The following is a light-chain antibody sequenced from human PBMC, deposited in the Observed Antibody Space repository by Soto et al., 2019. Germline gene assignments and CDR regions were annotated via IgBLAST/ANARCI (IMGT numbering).Light chain of an antibody. CDR1: QSVSSSY. Sequence: EIVLTQSPGTLSLSPGERATLSCRASQSVSSSYVAWYQQKPGQAPRLLIYEASIRAIVIPDRFSGSGSGTDFTLTISRLEPEDFAVYHCQQDGSSPPTCGQGSKVEIK. V-gene: IGKV3-20*01. CDR3: QQDGSSPPT. J-gene: IGKJ1*01. CDR2: EAS.